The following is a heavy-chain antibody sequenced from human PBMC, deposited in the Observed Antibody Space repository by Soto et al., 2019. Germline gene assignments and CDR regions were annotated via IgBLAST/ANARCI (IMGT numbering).Heavy chain of an antibody. D-gene: IGHD4-17*01. CDR2: IYYSGST. CDR3: ARHVDRPRPYTVTTHENWFDP. Sequence: SETLSLTCTVSGGSISSYYWSWIRQPPGKGLEWIGYIYYSGSTNYNPSLKSRVTISVDTSKNQFSLKLSSVTAADTAVYYCARHVDRPRPYTVTTHENWFDPWGQGTLVTVSS. CDR1: GGSISSYY. J-gene: IGHJ5*02. V-gene: IGHV4-59*08.